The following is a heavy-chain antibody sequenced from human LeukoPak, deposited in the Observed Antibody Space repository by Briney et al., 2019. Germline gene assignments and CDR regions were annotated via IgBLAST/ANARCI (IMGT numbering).Heavy chain of an antibody. CDR1: GGSISSYY. CDR2: IYYSGSS. Sequence: SETLSLTFTVSGGSISSYYWSWLRQPPGKGLEGMGYIYYSGSSNYNLSLMSRVTISVVKSKNQFSLKLSSVPAADTAVYYCARHYGSGSSDDYWGQGTLVTVSS. CDR3: ARHYGSGSSDDY. J-gene: IGHJ4*02. D-gene: IGHD3-10*01. V-gene: IGHV4-59*08.